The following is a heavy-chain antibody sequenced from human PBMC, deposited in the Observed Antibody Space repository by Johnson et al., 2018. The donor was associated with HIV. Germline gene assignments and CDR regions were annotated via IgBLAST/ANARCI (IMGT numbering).Heavy chain of an antibody. V-gene: IGHV3-9*01. CDR1: GFTFDDYA. J-gene: IGHJ3*02. Sequence: VQLVESGGGLVKPGGSLRLSCAASGFTFDDYAMHWVRQAPGKGLEWVSGISWNSGSIGYADSVKGRFSISRDNAKNSLYLQMNSLGAEDTALYYCAKDRELLELSHAFDSWGQGTMVTVSS. CDR3: AKDRELLELSHAFDS. CDR2: ISWNSGSI. D-gene: IGHD1-7*01.